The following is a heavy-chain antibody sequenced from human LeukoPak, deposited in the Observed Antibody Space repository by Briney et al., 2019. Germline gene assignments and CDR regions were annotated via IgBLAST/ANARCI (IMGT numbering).Heavy chain of an antibody. CDR1: GFTFSSFS. CDR3: ARVYRGYDY. D-gene: IGHD5-12*01. CDR2: IDGGGQNT. J-gene: IGHJ4*02. V-gene: IGHV3-64*02. Sequence: GGSLRLSCAASGFTFSSFSMHWVRQAPGRGLEYVSAIDGGGQNTFYADSVRGRFTVSRDNSKNTLSLQMGSLRPEDTAVYYCARVYRGYDYWGQGALITVSS.